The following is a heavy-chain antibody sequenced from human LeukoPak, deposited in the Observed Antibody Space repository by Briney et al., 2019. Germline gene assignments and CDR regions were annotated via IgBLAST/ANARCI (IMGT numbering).Heavy chain of an antibody. J-gene: IGHJ6*02. Sequence: TSETLSLTCNVSGVSITSSDYYWGWIRQPPGKGLEWIGEINHSGSTNYNPSLKSRVTISVDTSKNQFSLKLSSVTAADTAVYYCARWGISRYYYYGMDVWGQGTTVTVSS. CDR1: GVSITSSDYY. D-gene: IGHD6-13*01. V-gene: IGHV4-39*07. CDR3: ARWGISRYYYYGMDV. CDR2: INHSGST.